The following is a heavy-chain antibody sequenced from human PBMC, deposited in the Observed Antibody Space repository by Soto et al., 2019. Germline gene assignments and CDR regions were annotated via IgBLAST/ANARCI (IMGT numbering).Heavy chain of an antibody. CDR1: GYTFTTYW. D-gene: IGHD5-12*01. J-gene: IGHJ4*02. Sequence: VESLTISCKTYGYTFTTYWIAWVLQVPGKGLEWMGIVYPGDSETRYNPSFQGQVTISADKSVSTAYLQWSRLKASDTAMYYCARSREGGYGGYDAPLDYWGQGTTVTVSS. V-gene: IGHV5-51*01. CDR2: VYPGDSET. CDR3: ARSREGGYGGYDAPLDY.